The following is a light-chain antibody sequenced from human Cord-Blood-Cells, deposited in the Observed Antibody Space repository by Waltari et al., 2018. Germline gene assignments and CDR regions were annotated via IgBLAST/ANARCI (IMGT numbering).Light chain of an antibody. CDR1: SGSIASNY. V-gene: IGLV6-57*01. CDR3: QSYDSSNQGV. Sequence: NFMLTQPHSVSESPGKTVTISCTRSSGSIASNYVQWYQQRPGSSPTTVICEDNQRPSGVPDRVSGSIDSSSNSAALTISGLKTEDEADYYCQSYDSSNQGVFGGGTKLTVL. J-gene: IGLJ2*01. CDR2: EDN.